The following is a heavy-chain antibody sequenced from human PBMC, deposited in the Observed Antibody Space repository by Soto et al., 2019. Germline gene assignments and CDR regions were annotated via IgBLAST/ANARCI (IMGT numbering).Heavy chain of an antibody. CDR2: IIPIFGTA. CDR1: GGTFSSYA. CDR3: ARSQTYYYDSSGYYFDY. Sequence: ASVKVSCKASGGTFSSYAISWVRQAPGQGLEWMGGIIPIFGTANYAQKFQGRVTITADESTSTAYMELSSLRSEDTAVYYCARSQTYYYDSSGYYFDYWGQGTLVTVSS. J-gene: IGHJ4*02. D-gene: IGHD3-22*01. V-gene: IGHV1-69*13.